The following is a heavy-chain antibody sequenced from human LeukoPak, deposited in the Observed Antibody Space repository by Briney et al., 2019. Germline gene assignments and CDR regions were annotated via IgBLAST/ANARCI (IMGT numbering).Heavy chain of an antibody. V-gene: IGHV3-7*01. CDR2: IKQDGSEK. D-gene: IGHD5-18*01. CDR1: GFTFSSYW. J-gene: IGHJ4*02. CDR3: ASLSDTAMVRLDY. Sequence: GGSLRLSCAASGFTFSSYWMSWVRQAPGKGLEWVANIKQDGSEKYYVDSVKGRFTISRDNAKNSLYLQMNSLRAEDTAVYYCASLSDTAMVRLDYWGQGTLVTVSS.